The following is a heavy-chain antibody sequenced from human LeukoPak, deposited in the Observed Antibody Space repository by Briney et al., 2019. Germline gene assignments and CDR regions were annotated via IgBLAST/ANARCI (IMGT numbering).Heavy chain of an antibody. CDR3: ARGGVPAAMFGKYYFDY. CDR2: INHSGST. Sequence: SETLSLTCAVYGGSFSGYYWSWIRQPPGKGLEWIGEINHSGSTNYNPSLKSRVTTSVDTSKNQFSLKLSSVTAADTAVYYCARGGVPAAMFGKYYFDYWGQGTLVTVSS. D-gene: IGHD2-2*01. J-gene: IGHJ4*02. V-gene: IGHV4-34*01. CDR1: GGSFSGYY.